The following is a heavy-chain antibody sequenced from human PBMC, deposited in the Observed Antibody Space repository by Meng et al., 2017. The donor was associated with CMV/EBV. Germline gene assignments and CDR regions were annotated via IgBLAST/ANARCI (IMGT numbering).Heavy chain of an antibody. CDR2: ISSSSSYI. CDR3: ARDARTGSEYQLLYEGGGYYGMDV. D-gene: IGHD2-2*02. V-gene: IGHV3-21*01. CDR1: GFTFSSYS. J-gene: IGHJ6*02. Sequence: GGSLRLSCAASGFTFSSYSMNCVRQAPGKGLEWVSSISSSSSYIYYADSVKGRFTISRDNAKNPLYLQMNSLGAEDTAVYYCARDARTGSEYQLLYEGGGYYGMDVWGQGTTVTVSS.